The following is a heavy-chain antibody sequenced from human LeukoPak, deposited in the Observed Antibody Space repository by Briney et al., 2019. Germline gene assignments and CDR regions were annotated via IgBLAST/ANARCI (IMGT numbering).Heavy chain of an antibody. V-gene: IGHV3-23*01. D-gene: IGHD3-3*01. J-gene: IGHJ4*02. CDR1: GFTFSSYA. CDR2: ISGSGGST. CDR3: AKDLSLARKHYDFWSGYDY. Sequence: GGPLRLSCAASGFTFSSYAMSWVRQAPGKGLEWVSAISGSGGSTYYADSVKGRFTISRDNSKNTLYLQMNSLRAEDTAVYYCAKDLSLARKHYDFWSGYDYWGQGTLVTVSS.